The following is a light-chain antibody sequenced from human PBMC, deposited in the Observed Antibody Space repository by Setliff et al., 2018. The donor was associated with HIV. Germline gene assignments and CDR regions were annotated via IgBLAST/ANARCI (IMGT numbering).Light chain of an antibody. CDR3: QSYDSDLRGWV. CDR2: ANQ. Sequence: QSVLTQPPSLSGAPGQSATISCTGSRSNLGTPFDVHWYQQLPGTGPKLLMFANQNRPAGVPDRFSASKSGTSASLAITGLQTEDEATYYCQSYDSDLRGWVFGGGTKVTVL. J-gene: IGLJ3*02. V-gene: IGLV1-40*01. CDR1: RSNLGTPFD.